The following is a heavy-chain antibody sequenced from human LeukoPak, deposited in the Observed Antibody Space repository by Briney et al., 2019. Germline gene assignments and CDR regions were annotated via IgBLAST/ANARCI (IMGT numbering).Heavy chain of an antibody. J-gene: IGHJ6*03. CDR1: GFTFHDYA. D-gene: IGHD3-3*01. Sequence: GGSLRLSCAASGFTFHDYAMHWVRQAPGKGLEWVSLISWDGGSTYYADSVKGRFTISRDNSKNSLYLQMNSLRAEDTALYYCARSYDFWSGYRTGYYMDVWGKGTTVTVSS. V-gene: IGHV3-43D*03. CDR3: ARSYDFWSGYRTGYYMDV. CDR2: ISWDGGST.